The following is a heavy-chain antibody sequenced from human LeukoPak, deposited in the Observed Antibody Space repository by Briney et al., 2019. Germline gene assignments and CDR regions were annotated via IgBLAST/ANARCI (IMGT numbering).Heavy chain of an antibody. CDR3: ARERYDILTGYPLFDY. Sequence: SETLSLTCTVSGGSISSYYWSWIRQPPGKGLEWIGYIYYSGSTNYNPSLKSRVTISVDTSKNQFSLKLSSVTAADTAVYYCARERYDILTGYPLFDYWGQGTLVTLSS. CDR1: GGSISSYY. V-gene: IGHV4-59*01. D-gene: IGHD3-9*01. J-gene: IGHJ4*02. CDR2: IYYSGST.